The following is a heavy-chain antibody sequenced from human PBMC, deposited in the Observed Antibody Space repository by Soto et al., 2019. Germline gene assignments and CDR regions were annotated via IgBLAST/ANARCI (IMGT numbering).Heavy chain of an antibody. Sequence: EVQLVESGGGLVQPGGSLRLSCAASGFTFSSYWMHWVRQAPGKGLVWFSRINSDGSSTSYADSVKGRFTISRDNAKNTLYLQMHSLRAEDTAVYYCAIRASYYDSSGYFDYWGQGTLVTVSS. CDR1: GFTFSSYW. CDR3: AIRASYYDSSGYFDY. D-gene: IGHD3-22*01. V-gene: IGHV3-74*01. CDR2: INSDGSST. J-gene: IGHJ4*02.